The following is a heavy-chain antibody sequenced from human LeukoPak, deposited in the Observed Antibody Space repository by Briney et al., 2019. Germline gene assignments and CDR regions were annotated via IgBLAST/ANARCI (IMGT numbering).Heavy chain of an antibody. Sequence: SETLSLTCTVSGGSISSSNYYWGWIRQPPGKGLEWIGSIYYSGSTYYSPSLKSRVTISVDTSKNQFSLKLSSVTAADTAVYYCARVLAAAGNNWFDPWGQGTLVTVSS. CDR2: IYYSGST. CDR3: ARVLAAAGNNWFDP. V-gene: IGHV4-39*07. CDR1: GGSISSSNYY. J-gene: IGHJ5*02. D-gene: IGHD6-13*01.